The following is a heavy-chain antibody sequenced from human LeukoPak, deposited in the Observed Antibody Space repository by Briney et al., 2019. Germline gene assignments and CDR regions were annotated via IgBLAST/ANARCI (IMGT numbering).Heavy chain of an antibody. J-gene: IGHJ6*02. CDR2: IFYSGAT. D-gene: IGHD6-19*01. V-gene: IGHV4-59*01. Sequence: SETLSLTCTVSGGSLSSFYWSWIRHPPGKGLEWIGYIFYSGATNYNPSLKSRVTISVDTSKNQFSLKLSSVTAADTAVYYCARDLITVAGTDYGMDVWGQGTTVTVSS. CDR1: GGSLSSFY. CDR3: ARDLITVAGTDYGMDV.